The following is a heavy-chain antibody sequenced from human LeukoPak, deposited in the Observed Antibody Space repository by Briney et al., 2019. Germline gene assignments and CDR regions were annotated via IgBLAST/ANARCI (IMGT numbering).Heavy chain of an antibody. CDR1: GFTFSDHY. CDR3: ARDSGH. V-gene: IGHV3-72*01. CDR2: SRNKGNSYTT. Sequence: GGSLRLSCAASGFTFSDHYMDWVRQAPEKGLQWVGRSRNKGNSYTTEYAASVKGRFTISRDDSKKSMYLQMNSLKTEDTAVYYCARDSGHWGQGTLVTASS. J-gene: IGHJ1*01. D-gene: IGHD3-10*01.